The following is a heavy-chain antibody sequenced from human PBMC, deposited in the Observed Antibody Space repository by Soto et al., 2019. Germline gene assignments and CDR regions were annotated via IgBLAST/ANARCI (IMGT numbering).Heavy chain of an antibody. CDR2: ISYDGSNK. J-gene: IGHJ6*02. CDR1: GFTFSSYG. D-gene: IGHD4-17*01. V-gene: IGHV3-30*18. CDR3: AKDLYGDYGYGMDV. Sequence: QAGGSLRLSGAASGFTFSSYGMHWVRQAPGKGLEWVAVISYDGSNKYYADSVKGRFTISRDNSKNTLYLQMNSLRAEDTAVYYCAKDLYGDYGYGMDVWGQGTTVTVSS.